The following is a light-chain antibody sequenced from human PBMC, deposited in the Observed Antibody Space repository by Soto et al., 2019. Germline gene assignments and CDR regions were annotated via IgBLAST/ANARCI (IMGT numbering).Light chain of an antibody. CDR2: DNN. Sequence: QPVLTQPPSVSAAPGQKVTISCSGSSSNIGNNYVSWYQQLPGTAPKLLIYDNNKRPSGIPDRFSGSKSGTSATLGITGLQTGDEADYYCGTWDTSLSAVLFGGGTKVTVL. CDR1: SSNIGNNY. V-gene: IGLV1-51*01. J-gene: IGLJ2*01. CDR3: GTWDTSLSAVL.